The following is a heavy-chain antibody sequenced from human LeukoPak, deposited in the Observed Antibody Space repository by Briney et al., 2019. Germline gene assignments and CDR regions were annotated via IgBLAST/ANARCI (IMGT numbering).Heavy chain of an antibody. CDR1: GFTFSSYS. V-gene: IGHV3-48*01. Sequence: AGGSLRLSCAASGFTFSSYSMNWVRRAPGKGLEWVSYISSSSSTIYYADSVKGRFTISRDNAKNSLYLQMNSLRAEDTAVYYCARDPFEYSSSWMDYWGQGTLVTVSS. CDR2: ISSSSSTI. D-gene: IGHD6-6*01. CDR3: ARDPFEYSSSWMDY. J-gene: IGHJ4*02.